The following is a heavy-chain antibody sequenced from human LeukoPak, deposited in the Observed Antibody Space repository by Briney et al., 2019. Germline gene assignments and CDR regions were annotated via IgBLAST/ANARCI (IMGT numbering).Heavy chain of an antibody. CDR3: TGDNFDSSVKFDY. Sequence: GGSLRLSCVVSGFTFSGSAVHWVRQASGKGLEWVGRIRSKANNYATAYAASVKGRFTISRDDSKNTAYLQMNSLKTEDTAVYYCTGDNFDSSVKFDYWGQGTLVTISS. J-gene: IGHJ4*02. CDR1: GFTFSGSA. V-gene: IGHV3-73*01. D-gene: IGHD3-22*01. CDR2: IRSKANNYAT.